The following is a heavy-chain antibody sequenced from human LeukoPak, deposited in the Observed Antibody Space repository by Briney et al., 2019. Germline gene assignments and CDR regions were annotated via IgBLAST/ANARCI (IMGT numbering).Heavy chain of an antibody. CDR3: AREIVSAVAGNFDY. CDR2: ISNTDETR. V-gene: IGHV3-48*03. Sequence: GRSLRLSCAASGFNFRSYEMNWVRQAAGKVLEWVSYISNTDETRTYADSVKGRFTISRDNAKNSLHLEMNSLRAEDTAVYYCAREIVSAVAGNFDYWGQGTLVTVSS. D-gene: IGHD6-19*01. CDR1: GFNFRSYE. J-gene: IGHJ4*02.